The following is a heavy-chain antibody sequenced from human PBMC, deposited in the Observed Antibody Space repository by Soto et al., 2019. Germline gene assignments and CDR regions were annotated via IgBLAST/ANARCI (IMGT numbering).Heavy chain of an antibody. Sequence: ASVKVSCKASGYTFTSYAMHWVRQAPGQRLEWMGWINAGNGNTKYSQKFQGRVTITRDTSASTAYMELSSLRSEDTAVYYCARDTGITIFEHPIDYWGQGTLVTVSS. CDR3: ARDTGITIFEHPIDY. D-gene: IGHD3-3*01. J-gene: IGHJ4*02. CDR1: GYTFTSYA. V-gene: IGHV1-3*01. CDR2: INAGNGNT.